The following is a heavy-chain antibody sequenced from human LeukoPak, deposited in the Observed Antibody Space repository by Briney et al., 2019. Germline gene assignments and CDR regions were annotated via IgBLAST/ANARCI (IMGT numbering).Heavy chain of an antibody. CDR2: ITGSGDRT. J-gene: IGHJ4*02. CDR1: GFTFNNYG. V-gene: IGHV3-23*01. CDR3: AREVSLGYFDY. Sequence: GGSLRLSCAASGFTFNNYGMSWVRQAPGKGLEWVSAITGSGDRTYYADSVKGRFTISRDNSKNTLYLQMNSLRAEDTAVYYCAREVSLGYFDYWGQGTLVTVSS.